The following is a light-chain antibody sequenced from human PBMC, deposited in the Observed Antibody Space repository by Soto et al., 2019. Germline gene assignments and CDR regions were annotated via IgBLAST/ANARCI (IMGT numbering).Light chain of an antibody. Sequence: ELVRTESPATLSVTPGERATLSCRASQSVSNNLAWYQKKPGQAPRLLIYGASTRATGIPARFSGSGSGTEFTLTISSLQSEDLAFYYCQQYNNWWTFGQGTRVDIK. V-gene: IGKV3-15*01. J-gene: IGKJ1*01. CDR3: QQYNNWWT. CDR1: QSVSNN. CDR2: GAS.